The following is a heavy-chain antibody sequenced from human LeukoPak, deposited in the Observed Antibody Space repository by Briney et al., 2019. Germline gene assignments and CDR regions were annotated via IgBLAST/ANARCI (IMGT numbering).Heavy chain of an antibody. D-gene: IGHD6-19*01. CDR2: IYSSGSS. Sequence: SETLSLTCTVSGGSISGYYWSWIRQPAGKGLEWIGRIYSSGSSNYNPSLKSRVTMSVDTSKKQFSLKLSSVAAADTAVYFCARERYNTGWYSDYWGQGTLVTVSS. CDR1: GGSISGYY. CDR3: ARERYNTGWYSDY. V-gene: IGHV4-4*07. J-gene: IGHJ4*02.